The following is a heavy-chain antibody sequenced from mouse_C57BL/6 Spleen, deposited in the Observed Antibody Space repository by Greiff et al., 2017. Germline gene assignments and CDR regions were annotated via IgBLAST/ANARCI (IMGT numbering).Heavy chain of an antibody. CDR3: ARSWDVDFDY. CDR1: GFTFSDYG. J-gene: IGHJ2*01. D-gene: IGHD4-1*01. V-gene: IGHV5-17*01. CDR2: ISSGSSTI. Sequence: EVKVEESGGGLVKPGGSLKLSCAASGFTFSDYGMHWVRQAPEKGLEWVAYISSGSSTIYYADTVKGRFTISRDNAKNTLFLQMTSLRSEDTAMYYCARSWDVDFDYWGQGTTLTVSS.